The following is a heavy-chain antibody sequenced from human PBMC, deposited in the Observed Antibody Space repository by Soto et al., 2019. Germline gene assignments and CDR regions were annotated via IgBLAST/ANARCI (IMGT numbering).Heavy chain of an antibody. V-gene: IGHV4-31*03. CDR1: GGSISSCGYY. J-gene: IGHJ6*02. D-gene: IGHD2-2*01. CDR2: IYYSGST. CDR3: ARHDHIVVVPTSLGAMEV. Sequence: TLSLTCTVSGGSISSCGYYWSWIRQHPGKGLEWIGYIYYSGSTYYTPSLKSRFTISLDKSKKQFSLKRTSVKAADSAVYYCARHDHIVVVPTSLGAMEVSGQATTLTVSS.